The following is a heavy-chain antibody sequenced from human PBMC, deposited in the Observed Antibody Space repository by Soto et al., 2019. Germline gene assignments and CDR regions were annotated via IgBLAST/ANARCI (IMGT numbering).Heavy chain of an antibody. V-gene: IGHV3-23*01. CDR1: GFTFSSYA. D-gene: IGHD5-18*01. J-gene: IGHJ6*02. CDR2: ISGSGGST. Sequence: GALRLSCAASGFTFSSYAMSWVRQAPGKGLEWVSAISGSGGSTYYADSVKGRFTISRDNSKNTLYLQMNSLRAEDTAVYYCAKARIQLWLSTSYYYYGMDVWGQGTTVTVSS. CDR3: AKARIQLWLSTSYYYYGMDV.